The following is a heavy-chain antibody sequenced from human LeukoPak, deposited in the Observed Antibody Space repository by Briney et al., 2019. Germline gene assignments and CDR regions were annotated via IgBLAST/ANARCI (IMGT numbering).Heavy chain of an antibody. J-gene: IGHJ5*02. CDR1: GGTFSSYA. CDR2: IIPIFGTA. CDR3: ARWAYGQQLENRFDP. D-gene: IGHD6-13*01. Sequence: SVKVSCKASGGTFSSYAISWVRQAPGQGLEWTGGIIPIFGTANYAQKFQGRVTITTDESTSTAYMELSSLRSEDTAVYYCARWAYGQQLENRFDPWGQGTLVTVSS. V-gene: IGHV1-69*05.